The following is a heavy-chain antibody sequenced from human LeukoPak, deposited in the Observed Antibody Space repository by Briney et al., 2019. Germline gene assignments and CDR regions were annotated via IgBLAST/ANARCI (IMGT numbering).Heavy chain of an antibody. CDR2: IYYSGST. J-gene: IGHJ4*02. CDR3: ARVRSSWSGYHREPSDY. CDR1: GGSISSSSYY. Sequence: SETVSLTCTVSGGSISSSSYYWGRIRQPPGKGLEWIGSIYYSGSTYYNPSLKSRVTISVDTSKNQFSLKLSSVTAADTAVYYCARVRSSWSGYHREPSDYWGQGTLVTVSS. D-gene: IGHD3-3*01. V-gene: IGHV4-39*01.